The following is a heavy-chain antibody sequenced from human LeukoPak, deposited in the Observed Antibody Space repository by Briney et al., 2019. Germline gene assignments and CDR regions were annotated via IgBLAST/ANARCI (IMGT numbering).Heavy chain of an antibody. V-gene: IGHV4-59*08. Sequence: SETLSLTCTVSGGSISGYYWSWIRQPPGKGLEWIGYIYYSGNTKYNPSLRSRGTISVDTSKNQFSLKLTSVTAADTAVYYCVRTHPEGHGEYWGLRTLVTVSS. CDR1: GGSISGYY. CDR3: VRTHPEGHGEY. CDR2: IYYSGNT. J-gene: IGHJ4*02.